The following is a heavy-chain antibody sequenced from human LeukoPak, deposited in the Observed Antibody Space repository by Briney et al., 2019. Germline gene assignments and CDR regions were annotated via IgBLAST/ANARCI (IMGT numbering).Heavy chain of an antibody. CDR1: GGSFSGYY. D-gene: IGHD3-9*01. J-gene: IGHJ3*02. Sequence: SETLSLTCAVYGGSFSGYYWSWIRQPPGKGLEWIGEINHSGSTNYNPSLKSRVTISVDTSKNQFSLKLSSVTAADTAVYYCARLKSRLAPFDIWGQGTMVTVSS. CDR3: ARLKSRLAPFDI. V-gene: IGHV4-34*01. CDR2: INHSGST.